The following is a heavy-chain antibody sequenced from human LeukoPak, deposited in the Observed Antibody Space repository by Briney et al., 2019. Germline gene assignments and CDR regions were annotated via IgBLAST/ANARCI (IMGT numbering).Heavy chain of an antibody. J-gene: IGHJ6*03. D-gene: IGHD4-11*01. V-gene: IGHV4-59*01. CDR3: ARGRVSSITLYSTYYYFFYMDF. CDR1: DDSITMYY. Sequence: SETLSLTRTVSDDSITMYYWTWIRQPPGKGLEWIGYVDHTGSTKFNPSLNGRVSISRDTSNNFFSLRLRSVTAADTAVYFCARGRVSSITLYSTYYYFFYMDFWGKGTTVTVSS. CDR2: VDHTGST.